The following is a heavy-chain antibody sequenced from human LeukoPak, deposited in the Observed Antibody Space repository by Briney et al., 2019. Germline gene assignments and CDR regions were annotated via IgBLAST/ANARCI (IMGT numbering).Heavy chain of an antibody. J-gene: IGHJ4*02. Sequence: GGSLRLSCAASGFTFSSYSMNWVRQAPGKGLEWVSYISSMSGSTTHYADSVKGRFTISRDNAKNSLYLQMNSLRAEDTAVYYCARTNDMEWLPKGDYWGQGFLVTVSS. CDR3: ARTNDMEWLPKGDY. V-gene: IGHV3-48*04. D-gene: IGHD5-12*01. CDR2: ISSMSGSTT. CDR1: GFTFSSYS.